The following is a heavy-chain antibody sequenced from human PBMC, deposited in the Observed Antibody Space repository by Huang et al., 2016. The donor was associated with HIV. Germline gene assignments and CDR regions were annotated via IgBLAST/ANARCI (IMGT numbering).Heavy chain of an antibody. CDR1: GGSFNNFG. CDR3: AKRGGAWGSPYAFDL. J-gene: IGHJ3*01. CDR2: RIPRFGTR. D-gene: IGHD3-16*01. Sequence: QVQLVQSGAEVRKPGSSVKVSCRASGGSFNNFGINWVRQAPGQGLEGMGGRIPRFGTRNDEQRFKDRVTITADETTGVVHLEVTSLRSDDTAVYFCAKRGGAWGSPYAFDLWGPGTMVTVSS. V-gene: IGHV1-69*13.